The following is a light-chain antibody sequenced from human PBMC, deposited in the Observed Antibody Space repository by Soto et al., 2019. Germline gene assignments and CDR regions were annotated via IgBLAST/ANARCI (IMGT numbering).Light chain of an antibody. J-gene: IGLJ1*01. CDR1: SSDVGGYNY. CDR2: EVN. CDR3: SSYAGSSNV. Sequence: QSVLTQPPSASGSPGQSVAISCTGTSSDVGGYNYVSWYQQHTGKAPKLMIYEVNKRPSGVPNRFSGSKSGNTASLTVSGLQSDDEADYYCSSYAGSSNVFATGTTLTV. V-gene: IGLV2-8*01.